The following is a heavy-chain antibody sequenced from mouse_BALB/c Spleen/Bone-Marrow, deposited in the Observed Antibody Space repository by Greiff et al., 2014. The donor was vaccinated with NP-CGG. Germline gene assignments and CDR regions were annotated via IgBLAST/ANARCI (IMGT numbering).Heavy chain of an antibody. J-gene: IGHJ1*01. Sequence: VQLQQSGPELVKPGASVKMSCKASGYTFTSYFIHWVKQRPGQGLEWIGWIYPGDGSTKYNGKFKVKTTLTADKSSSTAYMFLSSLTSEDSAIYFCAYYRYDEYFDVWGAGPTVTVST. CDR1: GYTFTSYF. CDR3: AYYRYDEYFDV. D-gene: IGHD2-14*01. V-gene: IGHV1S56*01. CDR2: IYPGDGST.